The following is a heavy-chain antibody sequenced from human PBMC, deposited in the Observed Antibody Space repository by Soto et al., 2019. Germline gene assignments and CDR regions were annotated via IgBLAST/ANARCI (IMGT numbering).Heavy chain of an antibody. D-gene: IGHD3-16*01. CDR1: GFTFDSFA. CDR2: ISASGGST. Sequence: EVQLLESGGGLEQPGGSLRLSCAAAGFTFDSFAMTWVSQAPGKGLEWVSAISASGGSTFYAASVKGRFTISRDSSKNTLYLQINSLRAEDTAVYYCARGAVMPDYWGQGTLVTVSS. J-gene: IGHJ4*02. CDR3: ARGAVMPDY. V-gene: IGHV3-23*01.